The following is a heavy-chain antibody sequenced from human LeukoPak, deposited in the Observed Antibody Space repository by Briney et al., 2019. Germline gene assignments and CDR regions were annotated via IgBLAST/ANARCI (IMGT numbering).Heavy chain of an antibody. V-gene: IGHV4-34*01. CDR1: GGSFSGYY. CDR3: ARHKSYYGSGSYQYYFDY. Sequence: PSETLSLTCAVYGGSFSGYYWSWIRQPPGKGLEWIGEINHSGSTNYNPSLKSRVTISVDTSKNQFSLKLSSVTAADTAVYYCARHKSYYGSGSYQYYFDYWGQGTLVTVSS. CDR2: INHSGST. D-gene: IGHD3-10*01. J-gene: IGHJ4*02.